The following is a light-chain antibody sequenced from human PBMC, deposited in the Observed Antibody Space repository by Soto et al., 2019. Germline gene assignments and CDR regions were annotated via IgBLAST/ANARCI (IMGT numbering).Light chain of an antibody. V-gene: IGKV3-20*01. J-gene: IGKJ1*01. Sequence: EIVLTQSPGTLSLSSGGRATLSCRARQSVSSSYLAWYQQKPGQAPRPLIYGASSRAIGIPDRFSGSGSGPDFTLTISRLDPEDFAVYYCQQYGISPRTFGQGTKVEIK. CDR2: GAS. CDR1: QSVSSSY. CDR3: QQYGISPRT.